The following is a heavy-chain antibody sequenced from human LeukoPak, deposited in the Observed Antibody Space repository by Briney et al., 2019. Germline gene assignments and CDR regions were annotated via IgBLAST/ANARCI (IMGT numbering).Heavy chain of an antibody. D-gene: IGHD5-18*01. J-gene: IGHJ6*02. Sequence: KPGGSLRLSCAASGFTFSDYYMSWIRQAPGKGLEWVSYISSSGSTIYYADSVKGRFTISRDNAKNSLYLQMNSLRAEDTAVYYCAVPLTAMSSYGMDVWSQGTTVTVSS. CDR2: ISSSGSTI. CDR3: AVPLTAMSSYGMDV. V-gene: IGHV3-11*01. CDR1: GFTFSDYY.